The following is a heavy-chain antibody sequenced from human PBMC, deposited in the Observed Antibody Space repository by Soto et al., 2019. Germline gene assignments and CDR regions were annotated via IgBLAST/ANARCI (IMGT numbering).Heavy chain of an antibody. CDR1: GYIFTSYA. Sequence: GASVKVSCKASGYIFTSYAMHWVRQAPGQRLEWMGWVNAGNGNTKYSQKFQGRVTITRDTSTSTAYMELSSLRSEDTAVYYCASRFAQLYDFWSGYWSMDVWGQGTTVTVSS. CDR3: ASRFAQLYDFWSGYWSMDV. CDR2: VNAGNGNT. D-gene: IGHD3-3*01. J-gene: IGHJ6*02. V-gene: IGHV1-3*01.